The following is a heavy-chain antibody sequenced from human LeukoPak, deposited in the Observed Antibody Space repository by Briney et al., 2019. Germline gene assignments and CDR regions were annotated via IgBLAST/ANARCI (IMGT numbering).Heavy chain of an antibody. J-gene: IGHJ2*01. CDR2: IYPGDSDT. V-gene: IGHV5-51*01. D-gene: IGHD5-24*01. Sequence: GESLKISCKGSGYSFTSYWIGWVRQMPGKGLEWMGVIYPGDSDTRYSPSFQGQVTISADKSISTAYLQWSSLKASDTAMYYCARGNYLSYWYFDLWGRGTLVTVSS. CDR1: GYSFTSYW. CDR3: ARGNYLSYWYFDL.